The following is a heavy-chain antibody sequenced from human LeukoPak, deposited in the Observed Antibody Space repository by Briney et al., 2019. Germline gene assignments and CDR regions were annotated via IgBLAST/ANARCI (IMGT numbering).Heavy chain of an antibody. Sequence: SQTPSLTCAIPGDSVSSNSAAWNWIRQSPSRGLEWLGRIYYRAKWYKDYAVSVKSRITINQDTSKNQFSLPLNSLTPEDTAAYYCARVVQGYSSGWPDRRFDPWGQGTLVTVSS. CDR1: GDSVSSNSAA. V-gene: IGHV6-1*01. CDR2: IYYRAKWYK. D-gene: IGHD6-19*01. CDR3: ARVVQGYSSGWPDRRFDP. J-gene: IGHJ5*02.